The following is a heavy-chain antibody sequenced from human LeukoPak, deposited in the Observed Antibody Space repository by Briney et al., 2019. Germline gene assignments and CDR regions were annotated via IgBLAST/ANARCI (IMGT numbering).Heavy chain of an antibody. V-gene: IGHV3-30*02. Sequence: GGSLRLSCAASGFTCSSYGMHWVRQAPGKGLEWVAFIRYDGSNKYYADSVKGRFTISRDNSKNTLYLQMHSLRAEDTAVYYCAKDDSSGYLEYYFDYWGQETLVTVSS. J-gene: IGHJ4*02. CDR1: GFTCSSYG. CDR3: AKDDSSGYLEYYFDY. CDR2: IRYDGSNK. D-gene: IGHD3-22*01.